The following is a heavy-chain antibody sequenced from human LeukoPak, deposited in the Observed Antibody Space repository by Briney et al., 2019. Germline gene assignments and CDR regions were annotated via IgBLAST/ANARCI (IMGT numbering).Heavy chain of an antibody. Sequence: GGSLRLSCAASGFTFSSYAMSWVRQAPGKGLEWVSAISGSGDSTYFADSVKGRFTISRDNSKNTLYLQINSLRVEDTAVYYCAKVTWGTGETGDYWGQGTLVTVSS. CDR2: ISGSGDST. CDR3: AKVTWGTGETGDY. CDR1: GFTFSSYA. D-gene: IGHD3-10*01. J-gene: IGHJ4*02. V-gene: IGHV3-23*01.